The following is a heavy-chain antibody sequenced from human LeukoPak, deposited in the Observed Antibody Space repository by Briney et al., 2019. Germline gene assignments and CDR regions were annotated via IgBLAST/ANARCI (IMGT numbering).Heavy chain of an antibody. CDR2: ISYDGSNK. J-gene: IGHJ6*04. Sequence: PGRSLRHSCAASGFTFSSYGMHWVRQAPGKGLEWVAVISYDGSNKYYADSVKGRFTISRDNSKNTLYLQMNSLRAEDTAVYYCAKGMVRGPYYYYGMDVWGKGTTVTVSS. D-gene: IGHD3-10*01. CDR3: AKGMVRGPYYYYGMDV. V-gene: IGHV3-30*18. CDR1: GFTFSSYG.